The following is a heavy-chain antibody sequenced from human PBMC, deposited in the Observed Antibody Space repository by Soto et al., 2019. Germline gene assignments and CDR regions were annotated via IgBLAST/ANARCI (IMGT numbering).Heavy chain of an antibody. J-gene: IGHJ4*02. CDR1: GGAFGHYS. Sequence: QVQLEQSGPEVKRPGTSVKVSCKASGGAFGHYSVSWVRQAPGQGLEWIGGVIPVFNTSNYSLKFQGRVAIFADLSTSSVFMELRSLRSEDTALYYCARGDEMTAVTIFEYWGQGTLVTVSS. V-gene: IGHV1-69*01. CDR3: ARGDEMTAVTIFEY. D-gene: IGHD4-17*01. CDR2: VIPVFNTS.